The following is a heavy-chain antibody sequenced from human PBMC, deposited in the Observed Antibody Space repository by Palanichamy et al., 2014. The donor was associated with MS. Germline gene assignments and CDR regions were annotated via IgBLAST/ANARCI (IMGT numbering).Heavy chain of an antibody. Sequence: QVQLVESGGGVVQPGRSLRLSCAASGFTFSSYGMHWVRQAPGKGLEWVAVISYDGRNKYYPDSVKGRFTISRDNSKNTLSLQMNSLRAEDTAVYYCAKWGSGAGIYDLEYYYYAMDVWGQGTTVTVSS. J-gene: IGHJ6*02. CDR3: AKWGSGAGIYDLEYYYYAMDV. CDR2: ISYDGRNK. V-gene: IGHV3-30*18. D-gene: IGHD3-10*01. CDR1: GFTFSSYG.